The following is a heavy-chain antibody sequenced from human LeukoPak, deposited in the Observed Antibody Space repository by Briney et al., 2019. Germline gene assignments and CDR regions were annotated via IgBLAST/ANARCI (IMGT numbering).Heavy chain of an antibody. CDR2: ISSSSTSI. J-gene: IGHJ4*02. Sequence: GGSLRLSCEASGFTFSAYAMTWVRQAPGKGLEWVSPISSSSTSIYYADSVKGRFTISRDNAKNSLYLQMSSLRAEDTAVYYCARASIEDWGQGTLVTVSS. V-gene: IGHV3-21*01. CDR1: GFTFSAYA. CDR3: ARASIED.